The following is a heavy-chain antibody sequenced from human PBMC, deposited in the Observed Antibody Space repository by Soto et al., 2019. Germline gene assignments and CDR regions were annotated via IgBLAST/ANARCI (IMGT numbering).Heavy chain of an antibody. D-gene: IGHD2-2*01. Sequence: EASVKVSCKASGYTFTGYYMHWVRQAPGQRLEWTGWINPNSGGTNYAQKFQGWVTMTRDTSISTAYMELSRLRSDDTAVYYCARGYCSSTSCYAYYYYGMDVWGQGTTVTVSS. CDR3: ARGYCSSTSCYAYYYYGMDV. J-gene: IGHJ6*02. CDR2: INPNSGGT. CDR1: GYTFTGYY. V-gene: IGHV1-2*04.